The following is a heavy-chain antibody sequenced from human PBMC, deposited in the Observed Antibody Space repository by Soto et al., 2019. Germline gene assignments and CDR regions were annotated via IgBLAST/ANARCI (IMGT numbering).Heavy chain of an antibody. J-gene: IGHJ3*02. CDR1: GFTFSSYS. CDR3: ARDRVHATRGDAFDI. V-gene: IGHV3-48*01. CDR2: ISSSSSTI. Sequence: PGGSLRLSCAASGFTFSSYSMNWVRQAPGKGLEWVSYISSSSSTIYYADSVKGRFTISRDNAKNSLYLQMNSLRAEDTAVYYCARDRVHATRGDAFDIWGQGTMVPVSS. D-gene: IGHD3-10*01.